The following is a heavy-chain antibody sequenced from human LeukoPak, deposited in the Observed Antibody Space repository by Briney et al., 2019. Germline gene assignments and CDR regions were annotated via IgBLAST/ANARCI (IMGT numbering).Heavy chain of an antibody. Sequence: GGSLRLSCAASGFTVSSNYMSWVRQAPGKGLEWVSVIYSGGSTYYADSVKGRFTISRDNSKNTLYLQMNSLRAEDTAVYYCARITMVRGVGDFDYWGQGTLVTVSS. V-gene: IGHV3-66*01. D-gene: IGHD3-10*01. CDR1: GFTVSSNY. CDR2: IYSGGST. CDR3: ARITMVRGVGDFDY. J-gene: IGHJ4*02.